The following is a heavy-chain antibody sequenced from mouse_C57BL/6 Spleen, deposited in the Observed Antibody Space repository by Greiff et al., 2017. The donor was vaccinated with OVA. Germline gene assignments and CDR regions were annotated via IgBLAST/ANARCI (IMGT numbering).Heavy chain of an antibody. D-gene: IGHD2-4*01. Sequence: EVKLMESEGGLVQPGSSMKLSCTASGFTFSDYYMAWVRQVPEKGLEWVANINYDGSSTYYLDSLKSRFIISRDNAKNILYLQMSSLKSEDTATYYCAREIYYDYDEGSYFDYWGQGTTLTVSS. CDR2: INYDGSST. CDR1: GFTFSDYY. V-gene: IGHV5-16*01. J-gene: IGHJ2*01. CDR3: AREIYYDYDEGSYFDY.